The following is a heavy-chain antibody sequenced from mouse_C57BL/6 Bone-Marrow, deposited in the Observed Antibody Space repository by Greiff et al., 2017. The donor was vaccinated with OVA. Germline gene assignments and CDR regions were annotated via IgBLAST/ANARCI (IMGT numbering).Heavy chain of an antibody. V-gene: IGHV7-1*01. J-gene: IGHJ4*01. CDR2: SRNKANDYTT. Sequence: EVQLVESGGGLVQSGRSLRLSCATSGFTFSDFYMEWVRQAPGKGLEWIAASRNKANDYTTEYSASVKGRFIVSRDTSQSILYLQMNALRAEDTAIYYCARDGGHYAMDYWGQGTSVTVSS. CDR3: ARDGGHYAMDY. CDR1: GFTFSDFY.